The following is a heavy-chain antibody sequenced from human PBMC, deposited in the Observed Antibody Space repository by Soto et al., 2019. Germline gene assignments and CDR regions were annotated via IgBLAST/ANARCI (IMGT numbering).Heavy chain of an antibody. CDR1: GFTFSSYG. V-gene: IGHV3-30*18. CDR3: AKSVLAVAGTGGFYYYGMDV. Sequence: GGSLRISCAASGFTFSSYGLHWGRQAPGQGVGWLAVISYDGSNKYYADSVNGRFTISRDNSKNTLYLQMNSLRAEDTAVYYCAKSVLAVAGTGGFYYYGMDVWGQGTTVTVSS. J-gene: IGHJ6*02. D-gene: IGHD6-19*01. CDR2: ISYDGSNK.